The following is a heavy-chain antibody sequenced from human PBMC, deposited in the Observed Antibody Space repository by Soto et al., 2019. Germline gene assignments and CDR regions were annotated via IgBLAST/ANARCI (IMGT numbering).Heavy chain of an antibody. CDR1: GFTCSSYA. CDR2: ISGSGGST. Sequence: PWGSLTLSCPACGFTCSSYAMNWVRQAPGKGLEWVSAISGSGGSTYYAVSVRSRITINPDTSKDQFSLHLNSVTPEDTAVYYCAGTTSLQWYYMDVWGKGTTVTVS. V-gene: IGHV3-23*01. D-gene: IGHD1-7*01. CDR3: AGTTSLQWYYMDV. J-gene: IGHJ6*03.